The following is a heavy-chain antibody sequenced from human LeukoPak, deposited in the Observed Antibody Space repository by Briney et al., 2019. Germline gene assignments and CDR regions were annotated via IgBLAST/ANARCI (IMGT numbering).Heavy chain of an antibody. CDR2: INHSGST. CDR3: ARRSSSTTHIVVVTASDYYFDY. Sequence: TSETLSLTCAVYGGSFSGYYWSWIRQPPGKGLEWVGEINHSGSTNYNPSLKSRVTISVDTSKNQFSLKLSSVIAADTAVYYCARRSSSTTHIVVVTASDYYFDYWGQGTLVTVSS. CDR1: GGSFSGYY. D-gene: IGHD2-21*02. J-gene: IGHJ4*02. V-gene: IGHV4-34*01.